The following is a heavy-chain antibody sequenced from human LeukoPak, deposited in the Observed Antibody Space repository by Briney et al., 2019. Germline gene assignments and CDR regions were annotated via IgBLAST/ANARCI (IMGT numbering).Heavy chain of an antibody. Sequence: PSETLSLTCAVYGGSFSGYYWGWIRRPPGKGLEWIGSIYYTGSTNHNPSLKSRVTISVDTSKNQFSLKLSSVTAADTAVYYCARVVYSGYDFRGAMDVWGKGTTVTVSS. CDR3: ARVVYSGYDFRGAMDV. CDR2: IYYTGST. J-gene: IGHJ6*03. CDR1: GGSFSGYY. V-gene: IGHV4-34*11. D-gene: IGHD5-12*01.